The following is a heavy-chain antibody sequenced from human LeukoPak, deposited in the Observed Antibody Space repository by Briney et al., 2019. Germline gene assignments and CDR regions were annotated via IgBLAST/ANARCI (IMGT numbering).Heavy chain of an antibody. V-gene: IGHV3-15*01. CDR1: GFTFSNAW. J-gene: IGHJ4*02. CDR2: IKSKTDGGTT. D-gene: IGHD3-10*01. Sequence: GGSLRLSCAASGFTFSNAWMSWVRQAPGKGLEWVGRIKSKTDGGTTDYAAPVKGRFTISRDDSKNTLYLQMNNLKTEDTAVYYCTTGWFGELFGYWGQGTLVTVSS. CDR3: TTGWFGELFGY.